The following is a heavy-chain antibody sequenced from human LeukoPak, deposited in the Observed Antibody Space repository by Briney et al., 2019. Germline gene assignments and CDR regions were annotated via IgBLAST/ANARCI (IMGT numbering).Heavy chain of an antibody. V-gene: IGHV3-23*01. CDR2: VSPNGETA. J-gene: IGHJ4*02. D-gene: IGHD5-18*01. Sequence: GGSLRLSCAASGFTVSSNYMSWVRQAPGKGLEWVSGVSPNGETAYYADSVKGRFTISRDNSKNTVYLQVRSLRAEDTAVYYCAKDLGWIQFGYWGQGALVTVSS. CDR3: AKDLGWIQFGY. CDR1: GFTVSSNY.